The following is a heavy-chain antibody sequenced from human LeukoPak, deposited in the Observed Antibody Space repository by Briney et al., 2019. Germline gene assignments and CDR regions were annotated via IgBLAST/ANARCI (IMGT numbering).Heavy chain of an antibody. CDR1: GFTFSNYW. Sequence: GGSLRLSCAVSGFTFSNYWMSWVRQAPGKGLEWVANIKQDGSEKYYVDSVKGRFTISRDNAKNTLYLQMNSLRAEDTAVYYCARDQSIAGPTTADYWGQGTLVTVSS. CDR3: ARDQSIAGPTTADY. CDR2: IKQDGSEK. V-gene: IGHV3-7*01. J-gene: IGHJ4*02. D-gene: IGHD1-26*01.